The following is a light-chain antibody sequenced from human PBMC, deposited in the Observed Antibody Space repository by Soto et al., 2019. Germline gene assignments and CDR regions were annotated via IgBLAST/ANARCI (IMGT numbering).Light chain of an antibody. Sequence: QSVLTQPASVSGSPGQSITMSCTGTSSDIGSYNLVSWYQHHPGKAPKLIIYEVSKRPPGVSNRFSASTSGNTASLTISGLQAEDESDYYCCSYAGENTVVFGGGTQLTVL. CDR3: CSYAGENTVV. V-gene: IGLV2-23*02. CDR2: EVS. CDR1: SSDIGSYNL. J-gene: IGLJ7*01.